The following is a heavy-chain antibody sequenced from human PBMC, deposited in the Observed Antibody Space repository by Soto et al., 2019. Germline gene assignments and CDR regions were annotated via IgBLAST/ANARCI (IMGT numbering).Heavy chain of an antibody. CDR2: IVVGSGNT. CDR3: AADSCTNGVCSYYYYYGMDV. Sequence: SVKVSCKASGFTFTSSAVRWVRQARGQRLEWIGWIVVGSGNTNYAQKFQERVTITRDMSTSTAYMELSSLRSEDTAVYYCAADSCTNGVCSYYYYYGMDVWGQGTTVTVSS. D-gene: IGHD2-8*01. CDR1: GFTFTSSA. V-gene: IGHV1-58*01. J-gene: IGHJ6*02.